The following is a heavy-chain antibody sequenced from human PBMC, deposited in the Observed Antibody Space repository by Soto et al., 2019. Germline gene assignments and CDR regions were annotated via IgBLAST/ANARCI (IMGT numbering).Heavy chain of an antibody. Sequence: GGSLRLSCAASGFTFSSYGMHWVRQAPGKGLEWVAVIWYDGSNKYYADSVKGRFTISRDNSKNTLYLQMNSLRAEDTAVFYCAKHLSNGSPDYWGQGTLVTVSS. CDR1: GFTFSSYG. CDR3: AKHLSNGSPDY. CDR2: IWYDGSNK. J-gene: IGHJ4*02. D-gene: IGHD2-15*01. V-gene: IGHV3-33*06.